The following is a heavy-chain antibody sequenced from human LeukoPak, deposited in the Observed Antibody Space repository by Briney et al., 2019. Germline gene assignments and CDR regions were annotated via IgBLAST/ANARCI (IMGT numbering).Heavy chain of an antibody. CDR1: GGSISSSSYY. J-gene: IGHJ4*02. CDR2: IYYSGST. Sequence: PSEALSLTCTVSGGSISSSSYYWGWIRQPPGKGLERIGSIYYSGSTYYNPSLKSRVTISVDTSKNQFSLKLSSVTAADTAVYYCARLDIAARRYFDYWGQGTLVTVSS. D-gene: IGHD6-6*01. V-gene: IGHV4-39*01. CDR3: ARLDIAARRYFDY.